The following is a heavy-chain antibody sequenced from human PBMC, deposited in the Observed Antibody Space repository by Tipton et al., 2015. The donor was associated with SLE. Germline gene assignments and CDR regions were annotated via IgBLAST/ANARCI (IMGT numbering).Heavy chain of an antibody. Sequence: LRPSCAVYGGSFSGYYWSWIRQPPGKGLEWIGEINHSGSTNYNPSLKSRVTISVDTAKNQFSLKLSSVTAADTAVYYCARVPDTAMVPDYWGQGTLVTVSS. CDR3: ARVPDTAMVPDY. CDR2: INHSGST. D-gene: IGHD5-18*01. J-gene: IGHJ4*02. V-gene: IGHV4-34*01. CDR1: GGSFSGYY.